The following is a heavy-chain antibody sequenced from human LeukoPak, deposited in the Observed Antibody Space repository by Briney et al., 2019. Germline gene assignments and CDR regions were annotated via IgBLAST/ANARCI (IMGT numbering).Heavy chain of an antibody. J-gene: IGHJ4*02. CDR3: AREGRGSGHWAGFDF. CDR1: GYTFSDHY. CDR2: INPKSGDT. V-gene: IGHV1-2*02. Sequence: ASVKVSCKTSGYTFSDHYVQWLRQAPGQGLEWMGWINPKSGDTSSAPKFRGRVTLTKDTSISSAYLELTGLTPDDTAIYYCAREGRGSGHWAGFDFWGQGALVTVSS. D-gene: IGHD7-27*01.